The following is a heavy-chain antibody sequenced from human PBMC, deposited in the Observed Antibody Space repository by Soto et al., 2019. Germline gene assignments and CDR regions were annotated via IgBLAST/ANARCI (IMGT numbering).Heavy chain of an antibody. J-gene: IGHJ3*02. Sequence: QVQLLQSGAEVRKPGASVRVSCEPSGYTLSDYCMQWVRQAPGQGLEWMGWINPNTGDTHYAQKFQARVTMTRDTSINTAYMELNRLTSEDTAVYFCTRECGCIGTGATGTDAFDIWGQGTKVTVSS. CDR1: GYTLSDYC. V-gene: IGHV1-2*02. CDR2: INPNTGDT. D-gene: IGHD6-13*01. CDR3: TRECGCIGTGATGTDAFDI.